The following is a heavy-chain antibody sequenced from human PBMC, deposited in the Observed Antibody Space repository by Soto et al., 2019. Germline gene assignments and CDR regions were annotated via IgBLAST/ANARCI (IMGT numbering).Heavy chain of an antibody. CDR1: GGSISSYY. CDR2: IYYSGST. J-gene: IGHJ4*02. CDR3: ARHIPYYDILTGSPHPFDY. V-gene: IGHV4-59*08. D-gene: IGHD3-9*01. Sequence: PSETLSLTCTVSGGSISSYYWSWIRQPPGKGLEWIEYIYYSGSTNYNPSLKSRVTISVDTSKNQFSLKLSSVTAADTAVYYCARHIPYYDILTGSPHPFDYWGQGTLVTVSS.